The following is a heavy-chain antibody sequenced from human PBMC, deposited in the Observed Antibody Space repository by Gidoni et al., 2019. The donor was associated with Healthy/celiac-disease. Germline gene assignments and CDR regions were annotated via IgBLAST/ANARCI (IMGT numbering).Heavy chain of an antibody. V-gene: IGHV3-23*01. J-gene: IGHJ2*01. CDR3: ATKKGPGWYFDL. CDR1: GFTFSSYA. Sequence: EVQLLESGGGLVQPGGSLRLSCAASGFTFSSYAMSWVRQAPGKGLEWVSAISGSGGSTYYADSVKGRFTISRDNSKNTLYLQMNSLRAEDTAVYYCATKKGPGWYFDLWGRGTLVTVSS. CDR2: ISGSGGST.